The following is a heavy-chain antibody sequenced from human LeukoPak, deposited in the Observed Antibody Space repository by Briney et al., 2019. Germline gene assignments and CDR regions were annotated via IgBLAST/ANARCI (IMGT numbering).Heavy chain of an antibody. J-gene: IGHJ4*02. CDR2: IKQDGSER. Sequence: GGSLRLSCAPSGFMFSRHWMSWVRQAPGKGPGWVANIKQDGSERYYVDSVKGRFTISRDNAKNSLYLQMNSLRAEDTAVYYCARDGGHSTDFDFWGQGTLVTVSS. CDR1: GFMFSRHW. CDR3: ARDGGHSTDFDF. D-gene: IGHD2/OR15-2a*01. V-gene: IGHV3-7*01.